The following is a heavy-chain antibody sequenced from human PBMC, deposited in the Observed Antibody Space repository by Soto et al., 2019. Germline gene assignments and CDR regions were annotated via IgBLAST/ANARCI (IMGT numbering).Heavy chain of an antibody. D-gene: IGHD2-2*01. CDR3: AREDIVVVPAAMMLDYYYYYMDV. CDR1: GYTFTSYA. V-gene: IGHV1-3*01. CDR2: INAGNGNT. J-gene: IGHJ6*03. Sequence: ASVKVSCKASGYTFTSYAMHWVRQAPGQRLEWVGWINAGNGNTKYSQKFQGRVTITRDTSASTAYMELSSLRSEDTAVYYCAREDIVVVPAAMMLDYYYYYMDVWGKGTTVTVSS.